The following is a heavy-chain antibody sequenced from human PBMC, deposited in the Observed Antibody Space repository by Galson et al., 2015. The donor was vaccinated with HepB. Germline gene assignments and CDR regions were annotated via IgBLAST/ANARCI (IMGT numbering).Heavy chain of an antibody. CDR1: GYSFTNYG. J-gene: IGHJ4*02. V-gene: IGHV1-18*01. D-gene: IGHD6-13*01. CDR3: AREEGVAVGTDTLDF. Sequence: SVKVSCKASGYSFTNYGITWVRQAPGQGLEWMGWISPYNGNTNYAQNFQGRVTMTTDTSTTTALMELRGLRSDDTAVYYCAREEGVAVGTDTLDFWGQGTRLTVSS. CDR2: ISPYNGNT.